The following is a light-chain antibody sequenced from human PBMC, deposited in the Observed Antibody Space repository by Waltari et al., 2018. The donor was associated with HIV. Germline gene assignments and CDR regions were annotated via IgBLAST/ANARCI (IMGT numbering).Light chain of an antibody. CDR1: QIVSSSY. V-gene: IGKV3-20*01. CDR2: GVS. Sequence: EIVLTQSPGTLSLSPGERATLSCRASQIVSSSYLAWYQQKPGQAPRLLIYGVSTRATGIPDRFSGSGSGTDFTLTISRLEPEDFAVYYCHQYGSSPRTFGQGTKVEIK. J-gene: IGKJ1*01. CDR3: HQYGSSPRT.